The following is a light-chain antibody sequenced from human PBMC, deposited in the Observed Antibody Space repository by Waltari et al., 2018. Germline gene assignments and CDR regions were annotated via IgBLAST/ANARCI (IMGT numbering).Light chain of an antibody. Sequence: QSALTQPPSASGSPGQSVTISCTGTSRDVGSYKDVSWYQQHPGEAPRLIIYEVNRRPSGVPDRFSGSKSGNTASLTVSGLQAEDEADYYCSSYAVSNNLLFGGGTKLTVL. CDR1: SRDVGSYKD. CDR3: SSYAVSNNLL. V-gene: IGLV2-8*01. J-gene: IGLJ2*01. CDR2: EVN.